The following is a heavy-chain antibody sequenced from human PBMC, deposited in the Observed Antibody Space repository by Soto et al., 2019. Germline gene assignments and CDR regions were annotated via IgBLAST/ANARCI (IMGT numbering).Heavy chain of an antibody. V-gene: IGHV3-23*01. J-gene: IGHJ4*02. CDR1: GFLFDSYA. Sequence: EVQLLESGGGLVRPGGSLRLSCAASGFLFDSYAMTWVRQAPGKGLDWVSAISGGGGETYYADSVKGRFTVSRDNSKNTLYVEMKGLRAEDTAIYYCTRSLFMASHGIEPFDSWGQGTLVTVSS. D-gene: IGHD1-20*01. CDR3: TRSLFMASHGIEPFDS. CDR2: ISGGGGET.